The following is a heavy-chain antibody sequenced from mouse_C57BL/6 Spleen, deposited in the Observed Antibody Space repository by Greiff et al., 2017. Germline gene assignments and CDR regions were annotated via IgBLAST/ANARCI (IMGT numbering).Heavy chain of an antibody. D-gene: IGHD2-4*01. Sequence: QVHVKQSGAELVRPGSSVKLSCKASGYTFTSYWMHWVKQRPIQGLEWIGNIDPSDSETHYNQKFKDKATLTVDKSSSTAYMQLSSLTSEDSAVYYCARRDYGQGYFDYWGQGTTLTVSS. CDR3: ARRDYGQGYFDY. V-gene: IGHV1-52*01. CDR2: IDPSDSET. J-gene: IGHJ2*01. CDR1: GYTFTSYW.